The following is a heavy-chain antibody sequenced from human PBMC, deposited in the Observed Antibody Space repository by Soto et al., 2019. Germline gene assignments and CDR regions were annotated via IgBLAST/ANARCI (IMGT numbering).Heavy chain of an antibody. CDR3: ARDGGGWNIGNFDH. Sequence: QVQLVQSGAEVRIPGSSVKVSCKASGGTFSTYAINWVRQAPGQGLEWVGMIIPLYDRRQNSQKLLGRATITAEALATTSTRELSGLTYADTAVYFCARDGGGWNIGNFDHWGQGTQVTISS. CDR1: GGTFSTYA. CDR2: IIPLYDRR. V-gene: IGHV1-69*18. J-gene: IGHJ5*02. D-gene: IGHD1-1*01.